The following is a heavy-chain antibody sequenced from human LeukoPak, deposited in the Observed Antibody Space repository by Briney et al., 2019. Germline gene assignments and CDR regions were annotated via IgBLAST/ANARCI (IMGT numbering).Heavy chain of an antibody. CDR1: GFTFDDYA. V-gene: IGHV3-9*01. D-gene: IGHD3-22*01. CDR3: AKDGTGYYDSSGYVDY. J-gene: IGHJ4*02. Sequence: PGGSLRLSCAASGFTFDDYAMHWVRQAPGKGLEWVSGISRNSGSIGYADSVKGRFTISRDNAKNSLYLQMNSLRAEDTALYYCAKDGTGYYDSSGYVDYWGQGTLVTVSS. CDR2: ISRNSGSI.